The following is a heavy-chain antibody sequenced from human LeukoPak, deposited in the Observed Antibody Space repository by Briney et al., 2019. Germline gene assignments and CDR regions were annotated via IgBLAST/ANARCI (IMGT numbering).Heavy chain of an antibody. J-gene: IGHJ6*02. CDR2: IDPDGITT. CDR1: GFTLSGYW. Sequence: GGTLRLSCAASGFTLSGYWMHWVRQAPGGGRVWVSRIDPDGITTNYADSVKGRFTTSRDNARNTLYLQMNSLTAEDTALYYCTRVQAGRSGLMDVWGRGTTVTVSS. D-gene: IGHD2-8*02. CDR3: TRVQAGRSGLMDV. V-gene: IGHV3-74*01.